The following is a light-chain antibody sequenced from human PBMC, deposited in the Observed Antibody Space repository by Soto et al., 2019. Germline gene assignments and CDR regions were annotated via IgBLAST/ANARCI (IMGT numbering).Light chain of an antibody. CDR1: SNDVGRYFL. CDR2: EDT. CDR3: CSYAGSSPFVA. V-gene: IGLV2-23*02. J-gene: IGLJ2*01. Sequence: QSVLTQPASVSGSPGQSVTISCTGTSNDVGRYFLVSWYQQHPGKAPKLIIFEDTKRPSGVSSRFSGSKSGNTASLTISGLQTEDEADYFCCSYAGSSPFVAFGGGTKLTVL.